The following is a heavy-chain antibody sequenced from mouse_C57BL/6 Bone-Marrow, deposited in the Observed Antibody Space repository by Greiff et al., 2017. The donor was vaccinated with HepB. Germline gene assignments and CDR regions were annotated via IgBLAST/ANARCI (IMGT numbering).Heavy chain of an antibody. CDR2: INPNNGGT. Sequence: VQLKQSGPELVKPGASVKIPCKASGYTFTDYNMDWVKQSHGKSLEWIGDINPNNGGTIYNQKFKGKAKLTVDKSSSTAYMELLSLTSEDTAVYYCAREYYGSSWYFDVWGTGTTVTVSS. V-gene: IGHV1-18*01. D-gene: IGHD1-1*01. J-gene: IGHJ1*03. CDR1: GYTFTDYN. CDR3: AREYYGSSWYFDV.